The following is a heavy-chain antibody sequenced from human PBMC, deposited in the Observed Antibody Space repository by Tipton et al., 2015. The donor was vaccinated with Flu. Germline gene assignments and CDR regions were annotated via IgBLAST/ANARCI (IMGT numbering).Heavy chain of an antibody. V-gene: IGHV4-59*08. CDR3: ARRGSSWFFDY. J-gene: IGHJ4*02. Sequence: TLSLTRTVSGGSISSYYWSWIRQPPGKGLEWIGYIYYSGSTNYNPSLKSRVTISVDTSKNQFSLKLSSVTAADTAVYYCARRGSSWFFDYWGQGTLVTVSS. CDR1: GGSISSYY. D-gene: IGHD6-13*01. CDR2: IYYSGST.